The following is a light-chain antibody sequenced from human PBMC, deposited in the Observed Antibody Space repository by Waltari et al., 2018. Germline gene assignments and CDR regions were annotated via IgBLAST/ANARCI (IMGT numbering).Light chain of an antibody. Sequence: QSALTQPPSVSGSPGQSVTISCTGSSSDVGGYNRVSWYQQPPGAAPKLIFYNVNFRPAGVPDRCSGSKAGYTASLTISGLQAEDEANYYCSSYTTTGSTLLFGGGTELTGL. CDR1: SSDVGGYNR. J-gene: IGLJ2*01. CDR3: SSYTTTGSTLL. CDR2: NVN. V-gene: IGLV2-18*02.